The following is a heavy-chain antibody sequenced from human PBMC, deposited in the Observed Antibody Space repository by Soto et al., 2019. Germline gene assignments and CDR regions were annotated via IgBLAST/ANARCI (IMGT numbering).Heavy chain of an antibody. D-gene: IGHD2-8*01. CDR2: INPKSGGT. V-gene: IGHV1-2*04. CDR1: RYSFTDYH. CDR3: ARGDSTDCSNGVCSFFYNHDMDV. J-gene: IGHJ6*02. Sequence: ASVKVSCKASRYSFTDYHIHWVRQAPGQGLEWLGRINPKSGGTSTAQKFQGWVTMTTDTSISTASMELTRLTSDDTAIYYCARGDSTDCSNGVCSFFYNHDMDVWGQGTTVTVSS.